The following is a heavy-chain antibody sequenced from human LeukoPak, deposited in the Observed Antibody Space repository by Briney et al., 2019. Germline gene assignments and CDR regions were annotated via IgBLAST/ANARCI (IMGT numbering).Heavy chain of an antibody. CDR1: GFTFSNAW. CDR2: IKSKTDGGTT. Sequence: GGSLRLSCAASGFTFSNAWMSWVRQAPGKGLEWVGRIKSKTDGGTTDYAAPVKGRITISRDDSKNTLYLQMNSLKTEDTAVYYCTTDIRPYYDDSSGYYGTGDWGQGTLVTVSS. CDR3: TTDIRPYYDDSSGYYGTGD. D-gene: IGHD3-22*01. V-gene: IGHV3-15*01. J-gene: IGHJ4*02.